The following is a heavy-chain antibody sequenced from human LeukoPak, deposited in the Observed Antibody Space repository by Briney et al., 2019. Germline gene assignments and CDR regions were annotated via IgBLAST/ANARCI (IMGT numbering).Heavy chain of an antibody. CDR3: ATDMAYYMDV. V-gene: IGHV1-69-2*01. CDR1: GYTFTDYY. Sequence: ASVKVSCKASGYTFTDYYMHWVQQAPGKGLEWMGLVDPEDGETIYAEKFQGRVTITADTSTDTAYMALSSLRSEDTAVYYCATDMAYYMDVWGKGTTVTVSS. D-gene: IGHD3-10*01. CDR2: VDPEDGET. J-gene: IGHJ6*03.